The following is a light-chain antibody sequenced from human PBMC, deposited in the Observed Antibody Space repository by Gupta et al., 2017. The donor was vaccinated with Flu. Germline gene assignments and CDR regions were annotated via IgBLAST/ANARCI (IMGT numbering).Light chain of an antibody. V-gene: IGKV3-20*01. CDR1: QSVSSNY. Sequence: IVLTQSPGTLSLSPGERATLSCRASQSVSSNYLAWYQQKPGQAPRLLIYGASSRATGIPDRFSGSGSGTDFTLTISRLQPEDVAVYYCQQYDNSPFTFGPGTKVDSK. J-gene: IGKJ3*01. CDR2: GAS. CDR3: QQYDNSPFT.